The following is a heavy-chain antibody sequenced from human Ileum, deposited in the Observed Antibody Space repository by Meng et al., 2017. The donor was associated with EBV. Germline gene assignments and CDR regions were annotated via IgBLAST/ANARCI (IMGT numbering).Heavy chain of an antibody. D-gene: IGHD4-23*01. V-gene: IGHV4-34*01. J-gene: IGHJ5*02. CDR3: ARYGRCNGNSFYCFDP. CDR1: GGSFNDYY. Sequence: QVRLQQCGTGLLKPSETLSLTWAVYGGSFNDYYWTWLRQPPGKGLEWIGEIDQSGYTKFNPSLSSRATISRDTSNNQFSLRLNSVTAADTALYYCARYGRCNGNSFYCFDPWGQGTLVTVSS. CDR2: IDQSGYT.